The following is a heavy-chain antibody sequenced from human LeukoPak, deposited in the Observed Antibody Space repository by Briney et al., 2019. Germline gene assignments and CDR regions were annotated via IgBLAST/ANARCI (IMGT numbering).Heavy chain of an antibody. CDR1: RYSFTTYW. J-gene: IGHJ4*02. CDR3: ARRQGCSSTSCPPDS. D-gene: IGHD2-2*01. CDR2: IYPGDSDT. Sequence: GESLQISCRGSRYSFTTYWIGWVRQMPGKGLEWMGIIYPGDSDTRYSPSFQGQVTMSADKSINTAYLQWSSLKASDTAMYYCARRQGCSSTSCPPDSWGQGTLVTVSS. V-gene: IGHV5-51*01.